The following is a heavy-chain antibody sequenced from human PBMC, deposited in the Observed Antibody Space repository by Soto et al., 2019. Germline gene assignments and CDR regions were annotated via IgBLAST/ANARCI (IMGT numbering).Heavy chain of an antibody. Sequence: SETLSLTCTVSGGSISSSSYYWGWIRQPPGKGLEWIGSIYYSGSTYYNPSLKSRVTISVDTSKNQFSLKLSSVTAADTAVYYCASTFPYYYDSSGYYRDYWGQGTLVTVSS. CDR1: GGSISSSSYY. CDR3: ASTFPYYYDSSGYYRDY. J-gene: IGHJ4*02. CDR2: IYYSGST. D-gene: IGHD3-22*01. V-gene: IGHV4-39*01.